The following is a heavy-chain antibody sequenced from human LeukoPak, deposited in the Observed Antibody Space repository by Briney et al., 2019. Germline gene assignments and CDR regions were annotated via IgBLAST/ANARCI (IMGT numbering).Heavy chain of an antibody. CDR3: ARGSRITGTTGWFDP. D-gene: IGHD1-7*01. CDR2: IYYSGST. V-gene: IGHV4-39*07. J-gene: IGHJ5*02. CDR1: GGSISSSSYY. Sequence: RSETLSLTCTVSGGSISSSSYYWGWIRQPPGKGLEWIGSIYYSGSTYYNPSLKSRVTISIDTAKNQFSLKLSSVTAADTAIYYCARGSRITGTTGWFDPWGQGTLVTVSS.